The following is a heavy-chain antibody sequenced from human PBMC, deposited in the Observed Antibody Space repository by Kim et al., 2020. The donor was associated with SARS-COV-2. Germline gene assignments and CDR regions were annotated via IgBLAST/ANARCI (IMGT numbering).Heavy chain of an antibody. V-gene: IGHV5-51*01. D-gene: IGHD5-12*01. J-gene: IGHJ4*02. CDR3: ARRGYSYSFDY. Sequence: DTTHSPSSQGQVSISVDKSINTAYLQWSSLEASDTAMYYCARRGYSYSFDYWGQGTLVTVSS. CDR2: DT.